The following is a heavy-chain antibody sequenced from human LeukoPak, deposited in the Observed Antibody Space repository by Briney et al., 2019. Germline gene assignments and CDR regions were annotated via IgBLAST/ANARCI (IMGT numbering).Heavy chain of an antibody. CDR3: ARVATPGIAVAGTIGY. CDR1: GGSISSGGYY. J-gene: IGHJ4*02. Sequence: PPQTLSLTCTVSGGSISSGGYYWSWIRQPPGKGLEWIGYIYHSGSTYYNPSLKSRVTISVDRSKNQFSLKLSSVTAADTAVYYCARVATPGIAVAGTIGYWGQGTLVTVSS. CDR2: IYHSGST. D-gene: IGHD6-19*01. V-gene: IGHV4-30-2*01.